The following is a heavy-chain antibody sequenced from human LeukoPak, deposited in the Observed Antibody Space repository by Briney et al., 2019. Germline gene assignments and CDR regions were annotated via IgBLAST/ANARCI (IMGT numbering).Heavy chain of an antibody. CDR1: GFTFSTYS. CDR2: ISTSSTYI. V-gene: IGHV3-21*01. D-gene: IGHD5-12*01. CDR3: ARDKGPSGYDFGDFDY. J-gene: IGHJ4*02. Sequence: PGGSLRLSCAASGFTFSTYSMNWVRQAPGKGLEWVSCISTSSTYIYYADSVKGRFTISRDNAKKSLYLQMNSLRAEDTAVYYCARDKGPSGYDFGDFDYWGQGTLVTVSS.